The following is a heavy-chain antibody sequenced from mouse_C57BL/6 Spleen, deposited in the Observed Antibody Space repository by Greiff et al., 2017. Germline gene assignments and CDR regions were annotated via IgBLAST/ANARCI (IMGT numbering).Heavy chain of an antibody. D-gene: IGHD3-2*02. CDR1: GFTFSSYA. V-gene: IGHV5-4*01. CDR2: ISDGGSYT. CDR3: ARDRSSGYPACDY. J-gene: IGHJ2*01. Sequence: EVQGVESGGGLVKPGGSLKLSCAASGFTFSSYAMSWVRQTPEKRLEWVATISDGGSYTYYPDNVKGRFTISRDNAKNNLYLQMSHLKSEDTAMYYCARDRSSGYPACDYWGQGTTLTVSS.